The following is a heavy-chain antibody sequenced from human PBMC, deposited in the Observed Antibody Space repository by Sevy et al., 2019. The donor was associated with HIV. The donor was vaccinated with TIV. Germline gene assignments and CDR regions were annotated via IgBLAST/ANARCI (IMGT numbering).Heavy chain of an antibody. CDR2: INTDGSTT. V-gene: IGHV3-74*01. D-gene: IGHD1-26*01. CDR3: ASVVYCQSGEKCHTPFDY. CDR1: GFTFNKYW. J-gene: IGHJ4*02. Sequence: GGSLRLSCAASGFTFNKYWMHWVRQDPGKGLVWVSRINTDGSTTDYAGSVKGRFTICRDNAKNALYLQMNSLRIEDTTMYHCASVVYCQSGEKCHTPFDYWGQGTLVTVSS.